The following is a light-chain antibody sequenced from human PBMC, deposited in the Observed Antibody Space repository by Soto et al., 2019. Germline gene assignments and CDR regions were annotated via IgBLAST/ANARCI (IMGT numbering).Light chain of an antibody. V-gene: IGKV1-5*01. Sequence: GDRVTITCRASQSISSWLAWYQQKPGKAPKLLIYDASSLESGVPSRFSGSESGTEFTLTISSLQPDDFATYYCQQYNSYPYTFGQGTKLEIK. CDR2: DAS. CDR3: QQYNSYPYT. CDR1: QSISSW. J-gene: IGKJ2*01.